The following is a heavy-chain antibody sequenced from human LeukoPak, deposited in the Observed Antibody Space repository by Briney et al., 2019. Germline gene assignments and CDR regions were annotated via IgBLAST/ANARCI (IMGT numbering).Heavy chain of an antibody. D-gene: IGHD6-13*01. V-gene: IGHV4-59*01. Sequence: SETLSLTCTVSGGSISSYYWSWIRQPPGKGLEWIGYIYYSGSTNYNPSLKSRVTISVDTSKNQFSLKLSSVTAADTAVYYCVSSWSGGDDAFDIWSQATMVTVSS. CDR3: VSSWSGGDDAFDI. J-gene: IGHJ3*02. CDR1: GGSISSYY. CDR2: IYYSGST.